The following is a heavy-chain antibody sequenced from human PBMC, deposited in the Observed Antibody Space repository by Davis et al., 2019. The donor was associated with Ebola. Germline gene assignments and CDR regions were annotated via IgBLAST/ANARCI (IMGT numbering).Heavy chain of an antibody. D-gene: IGHD6-13*01. Sequence: SETLSLTCAVSGGSISSSNWWSWVRQPPGKGLEWIGEINHSGSTNYNPSLKSRVTISVDTSKNQFSLKLSSVTAADTAVYYCARGRLAAAGTRYYYYYGMDVWGQGTTVTVSS. V-gene: IGHV4-4*02. CDR1: GGSISSSNW. CDR3: ARGRLAAAGTRYYYYYGMDV. J-gene: IGHJ6*02. CDR2: INHSGST.